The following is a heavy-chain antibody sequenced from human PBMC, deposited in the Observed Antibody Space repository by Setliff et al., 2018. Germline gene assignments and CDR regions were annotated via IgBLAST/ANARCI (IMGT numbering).Heavy chain of an antibody. CDR2: IFYSGRT. CDR1: GASITNINYY. D-gene: IGHD1-1*01. CDR3: AKGGTYRYFDF. J-gene: IGHJ4*02. Sequence: SETLSLTCTVSGASITNINYYWGLIRQPPGKGLEWIGSIFYSGRTFYNPSLKSRVTISVDTSKNQFSLKLTSVTAADTAFYFCAKGGTYRYFDFWGQGTLVTVSS. V-gene: IGHV4-39*07.